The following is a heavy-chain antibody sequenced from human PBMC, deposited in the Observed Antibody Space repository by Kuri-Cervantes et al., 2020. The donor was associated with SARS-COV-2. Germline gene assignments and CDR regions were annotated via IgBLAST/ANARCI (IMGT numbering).Heavy chain of an antibody. CDR3: ARDLRKGQQIILGTFHYYGMDV. V-gene: IGHV3-48*01. CDR1: GFTFGASD. J-gene: IGHJ6*02. CDR2: ISSGRRSI. Sequence: GESLKISCAASGFTFGASDMNWVRQSPGKGLEWASYISSGRRSIYYTDAVKGRFTISRDSSRNTLSLQMNSLRTEDTAVYYCARDLRKGQQIILGTFHYYGMDVWGQGTTVTVSS. D-gene: IGHD6-13*01.